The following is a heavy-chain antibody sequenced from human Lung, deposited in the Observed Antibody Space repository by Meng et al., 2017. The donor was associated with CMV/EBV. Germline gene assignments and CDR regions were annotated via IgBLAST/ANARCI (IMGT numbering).Heavy chain of an antibody. CDR3: ARDSYSSSYPYSYYLGMEV. CDR1: CGSVSSGSFY. Sequence: SXTXSLXCTVSCGSVSSGSFYWSWIRQPPAKGLEWIGYIYYSGSTKYNPSLKSRVTISVDMFKNQFSLKLSSVTAADTAVYYCARDSYSSSYPYSYYLGMEVGXQGNXVTVSS. D-gene: IGHD6-6*01. J-gene: IGHJ6*02. CDR2: IYYSGST. V-gene: IGHV4-61*01.